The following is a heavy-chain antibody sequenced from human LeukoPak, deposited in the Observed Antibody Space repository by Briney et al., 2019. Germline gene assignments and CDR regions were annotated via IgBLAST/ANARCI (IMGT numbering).Heavy chain of an antibody. J-gene: IGHJ4*02. CDR3: ARGYYYGSGSYNY. D-gene: IGHD3-10*01. Sequence: VASVKVSCKASGYTFTSYDINWVRQATGQGLEWMGWMNPNSGNTDYAHKFQGRVTMTRNTSISTAYMELSSLRSEDTAVYYCARGYYYGSGSYNYWGQGTLVTVSS. CDR1: GYTFTSYD. V-gene: IGHV1-8*01. CDR2: MNPNSGNT.